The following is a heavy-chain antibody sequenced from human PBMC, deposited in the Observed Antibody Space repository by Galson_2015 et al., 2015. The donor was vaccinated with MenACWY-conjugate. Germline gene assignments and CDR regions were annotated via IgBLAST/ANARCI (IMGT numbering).Heavy chain of an antibody. CDR3: AKSCSGGSCYPDY. D-gene: IGHD2-15*01. V-gene: IGHV3-30*02. J-gene: IGHJ4*02. CDR2: IRYDGSNK. CDR1: GFSFSSYG. Sequence: SVRLSCAASGFSFSSYGMHWFRQAPGKGLEWVAFIRYDGSNKNYADSVKGRFTVSRDNSKNTLYVQMNSLRAEDTAVYYCAKSCSGGSCYPDYWGQGTLVGVSS.